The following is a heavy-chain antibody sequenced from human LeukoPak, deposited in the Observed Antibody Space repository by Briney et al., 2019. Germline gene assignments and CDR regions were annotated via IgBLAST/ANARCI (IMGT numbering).Heavy chain of an antibody. CDR3: ARWGGYGYGMGV. CDR1: GFTVSSNY. J-gene: IGHJ6*02. D-gene: IGHD5-18*01. Sequence: PGGSLRLSCAVSGFTVSSNYISWVRQTPGKGLEWVPLIHSNGNTNYADSVKGRFTISRDNPRDMVFLQMNSLRPEDTAVYYCARWGGYGYGMGVWGQGTTVTVSS. V-gene: IGHV3-53*01. CDR2: IHSNGNT.